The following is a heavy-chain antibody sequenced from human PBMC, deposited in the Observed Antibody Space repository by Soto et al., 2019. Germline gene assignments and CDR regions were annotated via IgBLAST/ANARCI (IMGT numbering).Heavy chain of an antibody. V-gene: IGHV4-30-4*01. Sequence: KTSETLSLTCTVSGGSISSGDYYWSWIRQPPGKGLEWIGYIYYSGSTYYNPSLKSRVTISVDTSKNQFSLKLSSVTAADTAVYYCARDGARGLLWFWGQGTLVTVSS. CDR3: ARDGARGLLWF. D-gene: IGHD3-10*01. CDR1: GGSISSGDYY. J-gene: IGHJ4*02. CDR2: IYYSGST.